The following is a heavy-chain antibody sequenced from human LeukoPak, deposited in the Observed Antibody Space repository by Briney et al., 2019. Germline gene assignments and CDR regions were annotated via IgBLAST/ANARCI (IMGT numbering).Heavy chain of an antibody. D-gene: IGHD6-19*01. CDR2: ISTDGSST. CDR1: GFTFSSNW. V-gene: IGHV3-74*01. Sequence: QPGGSLRLSCAASGFTFSSNWMHWVRQGPGKGLVWVSRISTDGSSTTYADSVKGRFTISRDNAKNTLYLQMNSLRAEDTAVYYCSRASSSVPNLLDYWGQGTPVTVSS. J-gene: IGHJ4*02. CDR3: SRASSSVPNLLDY.